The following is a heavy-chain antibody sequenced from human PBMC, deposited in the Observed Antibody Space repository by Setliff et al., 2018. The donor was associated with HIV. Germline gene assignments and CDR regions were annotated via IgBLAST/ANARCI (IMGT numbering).Heavy chain of an antibody. Sequence: PGGSLRLSCVASGFTFSDYSMNWVRQAPGKGLEWVSYINNISSTISYADSVKGRFTISRDNAKNSLYLQMNSLRAEDTAVYYCARAKTSGTYYGWSYWGQGTLVTVSS. CDR2: INNISSTI. D-gene: IGHD1-26*01. V-gene: IGHV3-48*04. CDR1: GFTFSDYS. CDR3: ARAKTSGTYYGWSY. J-gene: IGHJ4*02.